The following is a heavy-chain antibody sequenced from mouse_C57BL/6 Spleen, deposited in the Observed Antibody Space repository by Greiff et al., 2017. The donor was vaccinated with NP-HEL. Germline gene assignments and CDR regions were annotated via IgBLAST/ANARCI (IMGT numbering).Heavy chain of an antibody. D-gene: IGHD4-1*01. CDR1: GYTFTSYW. V-gene: IGHV1-74*01. J-gene: IGHJ4*01. CDR3: AIKLGNYAMDY. CDR2: IHPSDSDT. Sequence: VQLQQSGAELVKPGASVKVSCKASGYTFTSYWMHWVKQRPGQGLEWIGRIHPSDSDTNYNQKFKGKATLTVDKSSSTAYMQLSSLTSEDSAVYYCAIKLGNYAMDYWGQGTSVTVSS.